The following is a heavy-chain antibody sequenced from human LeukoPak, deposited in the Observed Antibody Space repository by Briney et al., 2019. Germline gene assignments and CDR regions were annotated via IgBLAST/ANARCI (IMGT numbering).Heavy chain of an antibody. CDR1: GYTFTGYY. CDR3: ARVRSLGAVAGLNY. Sequence: ASVKVSRKASGYTFTGYYMHWVRQAPGQGLEWMGWINPNSGGTNYAQKFQGRVTMTRDTSISTAYMELSRLRSDDTAVYYCARVRSLGAVAGLNYWGQGTLVTVSS. CDR2: INPNSGGT. V-gene: IGHV1-2*02. J-gene: IGHJ4*02. D-gene: IGHD6-19*01.